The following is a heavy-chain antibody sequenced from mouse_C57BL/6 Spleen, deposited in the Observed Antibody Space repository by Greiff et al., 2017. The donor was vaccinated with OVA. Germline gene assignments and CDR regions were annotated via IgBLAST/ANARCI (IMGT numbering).Heavy chain of an antibody. CDR1: GYTFTDYY. Sequence: VQLKQSGPVLVKPGASVKMSCKASGYTFTDYYMNWVKQSHGKSLEWIGVINPYNGGTSYNQKFKGKATLTVDKSSSTAYMELNSLTSEDSAVYYCAREGGYGSSYGAMDYWGQGTSVTVSS. J-gene: IGHJ4*01. CDR3: AREGGYGSSYGAMDY. D-gene: IGHD1-1*01. CDR2: INPYNGGT. V-gene: IGHV1-19*01.